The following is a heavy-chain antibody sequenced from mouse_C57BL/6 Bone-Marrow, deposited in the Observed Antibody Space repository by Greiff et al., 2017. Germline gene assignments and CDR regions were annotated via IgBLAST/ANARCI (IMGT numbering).Heavy chain of an antibody. CDR1: GYTFTSYT. V-gene: IGHV1-4*01. D-gene: IGHD1-1*01. Sequence: QVQLQQSGAELARPGASVKMSCKASGYTFTSYTMHWVQQRPGQGLEWIGYINPSSGYTKYNQKFKDKATLTADKSSSTAYMQLSSLTSEDSAVYYCARRNYYYAMDYWGQGTSVTVSS. CDR2: INPSSGYT. J-gene: IGHJ4*01. CDR3: ARRNYYYAMDY.